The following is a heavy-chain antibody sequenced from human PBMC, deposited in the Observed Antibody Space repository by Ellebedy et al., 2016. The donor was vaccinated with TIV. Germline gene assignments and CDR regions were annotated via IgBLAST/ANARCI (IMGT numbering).Heavy chain of an antibody. Sequence: AASVKVSCKASGGTFNNYAISWVRQAPGQGLEWMGGIIPIFGTANYAQKFRGRVTITADESTGAAYMDLSSLRYEDTAVYYCARAESGGYAWDYWGQGTLVTVSS. V-gene: IGHV1-69*13. D-gene: IGHD5-12*01. J-gene: IGHJ4*02. CDR2: IIPIFGTA. CDR1: GGTFNNYA. CDR3: ARAESGGYAWDY.